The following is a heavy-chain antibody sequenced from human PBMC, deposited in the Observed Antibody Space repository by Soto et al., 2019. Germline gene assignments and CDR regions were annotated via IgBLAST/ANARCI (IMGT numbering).Heavy chain of an antibody. J-gene: IGHJ6*02. V-gene: IGHV3-23*01. Sequence: GGSLRLSCAASGFTSSSYAMSWVRQAPGKGLEWVSAISGSGTNTYYADAVKGRFTISRDNSKNTLFLQMNSLRAEDTAVYYCAKALRYFDWLLRPWNAMDVWGQGITVTVSS. CDR3: AKALRYFDWLLRPWNAMDV. D-gene: IGHD3-9*01. CDR2: ISGSGTNT. CDR1: GFTSSSYA.